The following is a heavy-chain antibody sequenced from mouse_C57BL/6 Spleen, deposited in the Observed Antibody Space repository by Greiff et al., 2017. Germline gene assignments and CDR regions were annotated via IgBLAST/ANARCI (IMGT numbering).Heavy chain of an antibody. J-gene: IGHJ1*03. CDR3: ARDRRRDGYDFDV. CDR2: ISDGGSYT. Sequence: EVMLVESGRGLVKPGGSLKLSCAASGFTFSSYAMSWVRQTPEKRLEWVATISDGGSYTYYPDNVKGRFTISRDNAKNNLYLQMSHLKSEDTAMYYCARDRRRDGYDFDVWGTGTTVTVSS. CDR1: GFTFSSYA. D-gene: IGHD2-2*01. V-gene: IGHV5-4*01.